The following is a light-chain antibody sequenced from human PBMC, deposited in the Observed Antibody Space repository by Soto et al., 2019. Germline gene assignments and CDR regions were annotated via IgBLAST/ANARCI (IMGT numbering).Light chain of an antibody. CDR2: EVT. CDR1: SSDVGHYDY. CDR3: SSYTTAYTQV. Sequence: QSALTQPASVSGSPGQSITISCTGTSSDVGHYDYVSWYQQHPGKVPKLIISEVTTRPSGVSDRFSGSKSGNTASLTISRLQAEDVAHYYCSSYTTAYTQVFGGGTQLTVL. V-gene: IGLV2-14*01. J-gene: IGLJ3*02.